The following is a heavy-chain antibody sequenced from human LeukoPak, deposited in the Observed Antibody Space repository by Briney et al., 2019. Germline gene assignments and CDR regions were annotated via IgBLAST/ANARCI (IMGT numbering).Heavy chain of an antibody. V-gene: IGHV3-53*01. CDR3: TRVSRQLELDY. CDR2: IYSGGST. Sequence: PGGSLRLSCAASGFTVSSNYMSWVRQAPGKGLEWVSVIYSGGSTYYTDSVKGRFTISRDNSKNTLYLQMNSLRAEDTAVYYCTRVSRQLELDYWGQGTLVTVSS. CDR1: GFTVSSNY. J-gene: IGHJ4*02. D-gene: IGHD1-1*01.